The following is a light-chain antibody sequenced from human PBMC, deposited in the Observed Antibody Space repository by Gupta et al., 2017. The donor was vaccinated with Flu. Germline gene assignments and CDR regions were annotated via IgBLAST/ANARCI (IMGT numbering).Light chain of an antibody. Sequence: DIQMTQSPSTLSASVRDRVTITCRASQSISTWLAWYQQKPGKAPKLLIYEASTLQSGVPSRFSGSGYGTEFTLTISGRQPDDFATYYCQQDSSFSHGTFGQGTKVEIK. CDR2: EAS. CDR1: QSISTW. CDR3: QQDSSFSHGT. J-gene: IGKJ1*01. V-gene: IGKV1-5*03.